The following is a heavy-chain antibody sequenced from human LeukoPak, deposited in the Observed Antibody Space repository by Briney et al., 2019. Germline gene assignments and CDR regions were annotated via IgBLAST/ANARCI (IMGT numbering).Heavy chain of an antibody. J-gene: IGHJ4*02. V-gene: IGHV4-59*12. D-gene: IGHD5-18*01. CDR1: GGSISNYY. CDR2: IHNSGST. Sequence: SETLSLTCTVSGGSISNYYWSWIRQTPGKGLEWIGYIHNSGSTYYNPSLKSRVTISVDTSKNQFSLKLSFVTAADTAVYYCARDFGYSYGPFDYWGQGTLVTVSS. CDR3: ARDFGYSYGPFDY.